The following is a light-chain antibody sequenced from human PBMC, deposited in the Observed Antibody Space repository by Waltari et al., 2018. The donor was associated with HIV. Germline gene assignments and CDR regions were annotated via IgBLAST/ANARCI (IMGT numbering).Light chain of an antibody. CDR2: EDN. CDR1: SGSIASSY. V-gene: IGLV6-57*01. J-gene: IGLJ2*01. CDR3: QSYDTTTPVV. Sequence: NFMLTQPHAVSESPGKTVSIPCTRSSGSIASSYVQWYPPRRGSSPTAVIFEDNQRPSGVPERFSGSIDSSSNSASLTISGLKTEDEADYYCQSYDTTTPVVFGGGTRLTVL.